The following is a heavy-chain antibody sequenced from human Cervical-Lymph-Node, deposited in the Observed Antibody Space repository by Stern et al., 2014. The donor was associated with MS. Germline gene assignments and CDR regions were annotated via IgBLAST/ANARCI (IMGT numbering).Heavy chain of an antibody. CDR1: GYTFFSYW. Sequence: EVQLVQSGAEVKKPGESLKIACKGSGYTFFSYWIAWVRQTPGNGLEWMGIVFPSYSETRYSPAFKGKATISVDKSTSTAYLRWSSLKASDTARYYCGREVAMTAGLLGFWGQGTQVIVS. V-gene: IGHV5-51*01. CDR2: VFPSYSET. D-gene: IGHD3-22*01. CDR3: GREVAMTAGLLGF. J-gene: IGHJ4*02.